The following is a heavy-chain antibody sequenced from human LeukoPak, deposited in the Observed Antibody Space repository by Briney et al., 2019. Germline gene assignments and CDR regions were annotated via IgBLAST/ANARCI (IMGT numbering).Heavy chain of an antibody. D-gene: IGHD6-13*01. Sequence: GGSLRLSCAASGFTFYDYAMHWVRHAPGRGLEWVSGIIGNSGSIGYADSVKGRFTISRDNAKNSLYLQMNSLRAEDTALYYCATDIAAAGTNYYYGMDIWGQGTPVTVSS. CDR3: ATDIAAAGTNYYYGMDI. CDR1: GFTFYDYA. V-gene: IGHV3-9*01. CDR2: IIGNSGSI. J-gene: IGHJ6*01.